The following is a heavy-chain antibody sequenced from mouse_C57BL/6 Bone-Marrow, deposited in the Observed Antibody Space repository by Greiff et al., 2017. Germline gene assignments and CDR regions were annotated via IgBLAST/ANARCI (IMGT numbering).Heavy chain of an antibody. V-gene: IGHV2-5*01. CDR3: AKNPHYYAMDY. Sequence: VQLQQSGPGLVQPSQSLSITCTVSGFSLTSYGVHWVRQSPGKGLEWLGVIWRGGSTDYNAAFMSRLSITTDNSKSQVFFKMNSLQADDTAIYYCAKNPHYYAMDYWGQGTSVTVSS. CDR1: GFSLTSYG. J-gene: IGHJ4*01. CDR2: IWRGGST.